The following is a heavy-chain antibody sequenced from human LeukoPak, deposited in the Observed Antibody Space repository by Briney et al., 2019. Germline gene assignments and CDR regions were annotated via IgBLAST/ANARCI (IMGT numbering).Heavy chain of an antibody. J-gene: IGHJ4*02. V-gene: IGHV4-59*01. Sequence: SETLSLTCTVSGGSISSYYWSWMRQPPGKGLEWIGYIYYSGSTNYNPSLKSRVTISVDTSKNQFSLKLSSVTAADTAVYYCARGPGGYDSSGSMDYWGQGTLVTVSS. CDR2: IYYSGST. CDR1: GGSISSYY. D-gene: IGHD3-22*01. CDR3: ARGPGGYDSSGSMDY.